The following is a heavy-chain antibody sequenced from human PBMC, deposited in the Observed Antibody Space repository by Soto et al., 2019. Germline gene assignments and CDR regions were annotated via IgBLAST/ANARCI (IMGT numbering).Heavy chain of an antibody. D-gene: IGHD4-17*01. V-gene: IGHV3-33*01. CDR2: IWYDGSNK. J-gene: IGHJ4*02. Sequence: LRLSCAASGFTFSSYGMHWVRQAPGKGLEWVAVIWYDGSNKYYADSVKGRFTISRDNSKNTLYLQMNSLRAEDTAVYYCARDQDYGDSSQVDYWGQGTLVTVSS. CDR1: GFTFSSYG. CDR3: ARDQDYGDSSQVDY.